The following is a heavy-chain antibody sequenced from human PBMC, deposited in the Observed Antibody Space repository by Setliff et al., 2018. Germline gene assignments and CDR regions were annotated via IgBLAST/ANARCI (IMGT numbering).Heavy chain of an antibody. CDR2: FHPYSGHT. CDR3: ARVGGYASAWHGIEAFDI. D-gene: IGHD6-19*01. Sequence: ASVKVSCKASGYIFNNYFLHWVRQAPGQGLEWMGRFHPYSGHTNYAQNFQGRVTMTMDASITTVYMELSRLTYDDTAVYYCARVGGYASAWHGIEAFDIWGQGTKVTVSS. J-gene: IGHJ3*02. V-gene: IGHV1-2*06. CDR1: GYIFNNYF.